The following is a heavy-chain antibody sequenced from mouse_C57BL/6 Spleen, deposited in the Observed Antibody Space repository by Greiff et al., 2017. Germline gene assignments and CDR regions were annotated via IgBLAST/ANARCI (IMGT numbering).Heavy chain of an antibody. Sequence: QVQLQQPGTELVKPGASVKLSCKASGYTFTSYWMHWVKQRPGQGLEWIGNINPSNGGTNYNEKFKSKATLTVDKSSSTAYMQLSSLTSEDSAVYYCARENIYYYGSSWAYAMDYWGQGTSVTVSS. CDR3: ARENIYYYGSSWAYAMDY. CDR1: GYTFTSYW. CDR2: INPSNGGT. D-gene: IGHD1-1*01. V-gene: IGHV1-53*01. J-gene: IGHJ4*01.